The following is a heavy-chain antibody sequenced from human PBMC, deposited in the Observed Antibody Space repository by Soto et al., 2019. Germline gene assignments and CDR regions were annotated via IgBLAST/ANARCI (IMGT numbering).Heavy chain of an antibody. V-gene: IGHV4-39*01. CDR3: VRRPGLTVDAYY. CDR2: FFYSGKS. J-gene: IGHJ4*02. CDR1: GGSISTSSSTYY. D-gene: IGHD2-21*02. Sequence: QLQLQESGPGLVKPSETLSLTCSVSGGSISTSSSTYYWGWMRQPPGKGLEWIASFFYSGKSFYTPSLKSRVTMSVDTSKNQFSLNLSSVTAADTAVYYCVRRPGLTVDAYYWGQGTLVTVSS.